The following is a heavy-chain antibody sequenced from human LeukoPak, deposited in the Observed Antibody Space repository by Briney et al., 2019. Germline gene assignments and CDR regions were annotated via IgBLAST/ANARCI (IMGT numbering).Heavy chain of an antibody. D-gene: IGHD3/OR15-3a*01. J-gene: IGHJ4*02. Sequence: PSETLSLTCTVSGGSISSYYWSWIRQPPGKGLEWIGHIYYSGSTNYNPSLKSRVTISVDTSKNQFSLKLRSVTAADTAVYYCARGSFWTAQDYFDYWGQGTLVTVSS. CDR3: ARGSFWTAQDYFDY. CDR2: IYYSGST. CDR1: GGSISSYY. V-gene: IGHV4-59*01.